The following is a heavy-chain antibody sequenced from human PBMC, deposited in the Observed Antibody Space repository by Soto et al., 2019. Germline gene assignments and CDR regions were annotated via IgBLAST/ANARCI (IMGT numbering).Heavy chain of an antibody. J-gene: IGHJ3*02. D-gene: IGHD7-27*01. Sequence: SQTLSLTCAISGDSVSSNRAAWNWIRQSPSRGLEWLGRTYYRSKWYNDYAISVRSRITVNPDTSKNQFSLQLKSVTPDDTAVYYCARGTGDPRRDALAIWGQGTMVTVSS. CDR1: GDSVSSNRAA. CDR2: TYYRSKWYN. CDR3: ARGTGDPRRDALAI. V-gene: IGHV6-1*01.